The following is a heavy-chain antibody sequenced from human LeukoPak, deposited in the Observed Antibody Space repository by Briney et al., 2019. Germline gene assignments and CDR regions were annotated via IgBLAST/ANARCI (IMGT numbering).Heavy chain of an antibody. V-gene: IGHV4-38-2*02. D-gene: IGHD5-24*01. CDR1: SYSISSGDY. CDR2: IYDSGRT. CDR3: ARDGPSRPFTI. Sequence: SETLSLTCSVSSYSISSGDYWGWIRQPPGKGLEWIGVIYDSGRTQYNPSLKSRVAISVDPSKNQVSLKLTSVTAADTAVYFCARDGPSRPFTIWGQGTLVTVSS. J-gene: IGHJ4*02.